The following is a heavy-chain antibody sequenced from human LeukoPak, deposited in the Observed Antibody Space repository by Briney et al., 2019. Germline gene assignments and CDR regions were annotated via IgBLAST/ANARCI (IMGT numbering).Heavy chain of an antibody. CDR2: IKQDGSEK. V-gene: IGHV3-7*01. J-gene: IGHJ6*03. Sequence: GGSLRLSCAACGFTFSSYGMSCARAAPEKGLEWVANIKQDGSEKHYVDSVKGRFTISRDNAKNSLYLQLNSLRAEDTAVYYCARERAGERPRPLLNYYYMDVWGKGTTVTIS. D-gene: IGHD3-16*01. CDR3: ARERAGERPRPLLNYYYMDV. CDR1: GFTFSSYG.